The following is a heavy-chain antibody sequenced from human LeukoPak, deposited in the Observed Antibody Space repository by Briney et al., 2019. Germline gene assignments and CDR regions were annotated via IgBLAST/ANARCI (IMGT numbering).Heavy chain of an antibody. Sequence: SETLSLTCTVSGGSISSYYWSWIRQPPGKGLEWIGYIYYSGSTNYNPSLKSRVTISVDTSKNQFSLKLSSVTAADTAVYYCASSQSGSYYRYYFDYWGQGTLVTVSS. D-gene: IGHD1-26*01. V-gene: IGHV4-59*08. CDR1: GGSISSYY. CDR3: ASSQSGSYYRYYFDY. J-gene: IGHJ4*02. CDR2: IYYSGST.